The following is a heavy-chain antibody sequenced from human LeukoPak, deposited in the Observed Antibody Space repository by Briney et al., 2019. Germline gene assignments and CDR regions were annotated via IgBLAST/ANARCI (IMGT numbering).Heavy chain of an antibody. CDR3: AREKKTYYYDSSGYRLGYFDY. J-gene: IGHJ4*02. CDR1: GFTFSSFA. Sequence: PGGSLRLSCEASGFTFSSFAMHWVRQAPGKGLEWVAFVRFDGSNKYYADSVKGRFTISRDNAKNTLYLQMNSLRAEDTAVYYCAREKKTYYYDSSGYRLGYFDYWGQGTLVTVSS. CDR2: VRFDGSNK. V-gene: IGHV3-30*02. D-gene: IGHD3-22*01.